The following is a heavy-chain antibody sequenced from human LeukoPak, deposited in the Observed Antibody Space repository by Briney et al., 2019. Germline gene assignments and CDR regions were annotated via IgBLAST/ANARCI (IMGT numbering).Heavy chain of an antibody. J-gene: IGHJ4*02. V-gene: IGHV4-34*01. CDR3: ARERDYYHSSGYYGYFDY. CDR2: INHSGST. Sequence: SETLSLTCAVYGGSFSGYYWSWIRQPPGKGLEWIGEINHSGSTNYNPSLKSRVTISVDTSKNQFSLKLSSVTAADTAVYYCARERDYYHSSGYYGYFDYWGQGTLVTVSS. CDR1: GGSFSGYY. D-gene: IGHD3-22*01.